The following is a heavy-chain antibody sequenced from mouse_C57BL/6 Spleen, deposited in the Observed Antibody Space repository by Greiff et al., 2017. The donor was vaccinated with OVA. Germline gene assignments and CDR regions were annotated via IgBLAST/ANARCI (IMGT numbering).Heavy chain of an antibody. D-gene: IGHD1-1*01. V-gene: IGHV1-50*01. CDR3: ARGGITTARAWFAY. CDR2: IDPSDSYT. CDR1: GYTFTSYW. J-gene: IGHJ3*01. Sequence: QVQLRQPGAELVKPGASVKLSCKASGYTFTSYWMQWVKQRPGQGLEWIGEIDPSDSYTNYNQKFKGKATLTVDTSSSTAYMQLSSLPSEDSAVYYCARGGITTARAWFAYWGQGTLVTVSA.